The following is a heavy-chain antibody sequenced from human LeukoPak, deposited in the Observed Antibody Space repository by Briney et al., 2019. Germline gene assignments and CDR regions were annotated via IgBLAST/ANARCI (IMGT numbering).Heavy chain of an antibody. V-gene: IGHV4-59*01. D-gene: IGHD6-13*01. CDR3: ARGYSSSWNYFDY. Sequence: SETLSLTCTVSGGSISNYWWSWIRQPPGKGLEWIGYVFDSGGTNYNPSLKSRVTISVDTSKKQFSLELSSVTAADTAVYYCARGYSSSWNYFDYWGQGTLVTVSS. J-gene: IGHJ4*02. CDR1: GGSISNYW. CDR2: VFDSGGT.